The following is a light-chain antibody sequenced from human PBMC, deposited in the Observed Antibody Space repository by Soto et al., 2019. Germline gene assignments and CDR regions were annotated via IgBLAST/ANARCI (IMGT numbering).Light chain of an antibody. CDR1: STEVGDFNY. J-gene: IGLJ2*01. V-gene: IGLV2-14*03. CDR2: DVS. Sequence: QSALTQPASVSGSARRSVTISCTRTSTEVGDFNYVSWYQHLPGRAPKLIIYDVSNRPSGISYRFSASKSGRTASLTISGLQAEDEADYYCSSYSSSTTHVVFGGGTKLTVL. CDR3: SSYSSSTTHVV.